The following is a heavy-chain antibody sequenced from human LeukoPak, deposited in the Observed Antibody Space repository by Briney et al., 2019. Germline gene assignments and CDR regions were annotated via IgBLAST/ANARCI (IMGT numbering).Heavy chain of an antibody. CDR1: GYTFTGYY. J-gene: IGHJ4*02. CDR3: VRHSPDYYGSGSYFDY. Sequence: ASVKVSCKASGYTFTGYYMHWVRQAPGQGLEWMGWINPNSGGTNYAQKFQGRVTMTRDTSISTAYMELSRLRSDDTAVYYCVRHSPDYYGSGSYFDYWGQGTLVTVSS. CDR2: INPNSGGT. D-gene: IGHD3-10*01. V-gene: IGHV1-2*02.